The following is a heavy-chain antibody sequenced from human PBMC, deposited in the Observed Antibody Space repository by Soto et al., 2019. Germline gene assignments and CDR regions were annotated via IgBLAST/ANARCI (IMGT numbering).Heavy chain of an antibody. J-gene: IGHJ5*02. D-gene: IGHD6-6*01. CDR1: GFTFRNFA. Sequence: GSLRLSCAASGFTFRNFAMSWVRQTPGKGLQWVAAVSGSGASPYYADSVRGRFTISRDNSNDMLFLQMSSLSVEDTAVYYCAKSTIAARQVNWFDPWGQGTLVTVSS. V-gene: IGHV3-23*01. CDR3: AKSTIAARQVNWFDP. CDR2: VSGSGASP.